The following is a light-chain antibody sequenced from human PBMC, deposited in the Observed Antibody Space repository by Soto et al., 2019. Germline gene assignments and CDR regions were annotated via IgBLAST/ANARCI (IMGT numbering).Light chain of an antibody. CDR1: QTISSW. J-gene: IGKJ1*01. CDR3: QHYNSYSEA. CDR2: KAS. V-gene: IGKV1-5*03. Sequence: DIQMPQSPSTLSGSVGDRVTITCRASQTISSWLAWYQQKPGKAPKLLIYKASTLKSGVPSRFSGSGSGTEFTLTISSLQPDDFATYYCQHYNSYSEAFCQGTKVELK.